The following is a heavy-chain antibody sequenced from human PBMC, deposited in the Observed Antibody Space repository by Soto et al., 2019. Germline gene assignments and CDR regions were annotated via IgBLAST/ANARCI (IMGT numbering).Heavy chain of an antibody. CDR2: IKSKTDGGTT. V-gene: IGHV3-15*01. D-gene: IGHD3-3*01. J-gene: IGHJ4*02. Sequence: EVQLVESGGGLVKPGGSLRLSCAASGFTFSNAWMSWVRQAPGKGLEWVGRIKSKTDGGTTDYAAPVKGRFTISRDDSKNTLYLQMKSLKTEDTAVYYCTTGTLEWLSWAFDYWGQGTLVTVSS. CDR1: GFTFSNAW. CDR3: TTGTLEWLSWAFDY.